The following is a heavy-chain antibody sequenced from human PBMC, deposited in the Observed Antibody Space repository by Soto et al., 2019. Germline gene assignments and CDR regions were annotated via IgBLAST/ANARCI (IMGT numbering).Heavy chain of an antibody. CDR2: INPDGSEK. CDR3: SRSLDS. CDR1: GFTFTNYW. J-gene: IGHJ4*02. V-gene: IGHV3-7*01. Sequence: PGGSLSLSCAASGFTFTNYWMHWVRQAPGKGLEWVANINPDGSEKHYVDSVKGRFTISRDNAKNSLYLQMSSLTAEDSALYYCSRSLDSWGQGTRVTVSS.